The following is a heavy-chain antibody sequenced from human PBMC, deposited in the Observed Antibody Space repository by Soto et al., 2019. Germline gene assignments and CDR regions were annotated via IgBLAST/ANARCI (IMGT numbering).Heavy chain of an antibody. J-gene: IGHJ5*02. CDR1: GFTFSIYG. CDR3: AKDHMTTDPIPWFDP. V-gene: IGHV3-30*18. CDR2: ISYDGSNK. Sequence: GGSLRLSCAASGFTFSIYGMHWFRQAPGKGLEWVAVISYDGSNKYYADSVKGRFTISRDNSKNTLYLQMNSLRAEDTAVYYCAKDHMTTDPIPWFDPWGQGTLVTVSS. D-gene: IGHD4-17*01.